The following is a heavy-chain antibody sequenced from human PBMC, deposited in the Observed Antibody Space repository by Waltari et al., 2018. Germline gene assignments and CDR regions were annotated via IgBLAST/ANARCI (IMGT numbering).Heavy chain of an antibody. D-gene: IGHD5-18*01. CDR3: AGRRGYSYGYFDY. V-gene: IGHV4-59*01. Sequence: QVQLQESGPGLVKPSETLSLTCTVSGGPISSYYWSWIRQPPGKGLELIGYIYYSGSTNYNPSLKSRVTISVDTSKNQFSLKLSSVTAADTAVYYCAGRRGYSYGYFDYWGQGTLVTVSS. CDR1: GGPISSYY. CDR2: IYYSGST. J-gene: IGHJ4*02.